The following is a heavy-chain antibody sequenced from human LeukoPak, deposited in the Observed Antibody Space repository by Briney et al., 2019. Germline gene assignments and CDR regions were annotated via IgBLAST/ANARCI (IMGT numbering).Heavy chain of an antibody. V-gene: IGHV4-39*01. D-gene: IGHD2-2*02. CDR2: VYYSGST. CDR3: ARQRYCSSTSCYRNAEYFQH. Sequence: ETLSLTCTVSGGSISSSSYYWGWIRQPPGKGLEWIGSVYYSGSTYYNPSLKSRVTISIDTSKNQFSLKLSSVTAADTAVYYCARQRYCSSTSCYRNAEYFQHWGQGTLVTVSS. J-gene: IGHJ1*01. CDR1: GGSISSSSYY.